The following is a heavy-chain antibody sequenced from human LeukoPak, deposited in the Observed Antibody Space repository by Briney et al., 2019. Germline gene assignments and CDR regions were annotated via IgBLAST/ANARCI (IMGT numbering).Heavy chain of an antibody. CDR2: ISDSSSYI. Sequence: PGGSLRLSCAASGFTFSSYAMTWVRQAPGKGLEWVSSISDSSSYIYYVDSVQGRFTISRDNAKNSLYLQMHSLRAEDTAVYYCARALPGYYDSRGRYYYMDVWGKGTTVTVSS. CDR1: GFTFSSYA. V-gene: IGHV3-21*01. D-gene: IGHD3-22*01. J-gene: IGHJ6*03. CDR3: ARALPGYYDSRGRYYYMDV.